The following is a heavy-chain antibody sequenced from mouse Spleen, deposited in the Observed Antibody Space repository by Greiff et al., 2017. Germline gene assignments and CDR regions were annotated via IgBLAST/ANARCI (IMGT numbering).Heavy chain of an antibody. CDR2: ISSGGSYT. D-gene: IGHD2-2*01. Sequence: EVMLVESGGGLVKPGGSLKLSCAASGFTFSSYAMSWVRQTPEKRLEWVATISSGGSYTYYPDSVKGRFTISRDNAKNTLYLQMSSLRSEDTAMYYCARRGLHYYAMDYWGQGTSVTVSS. CDR3: ARRGLHYYAMDY. CDR1: GFTFSSYA. V-gene: IGHV5-9-1*01. J-gene: IGHJ4*01.